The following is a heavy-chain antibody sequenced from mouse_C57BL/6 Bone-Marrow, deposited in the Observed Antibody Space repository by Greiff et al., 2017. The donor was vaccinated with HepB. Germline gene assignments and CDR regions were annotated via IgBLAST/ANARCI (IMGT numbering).Heavy chain of an antibody. CDR2: INPSTGGT. J-gene: IGHJ4*01. V-gene: IGHV1-42*01. CDR1: GYSFTGYY. Sequence: EVQLQQSGPELVKPGASVKISCKASGYSFTGYYMNWVKQSPEKSLEWIGEINPSTGGTTYNQKFKAKATLTVDKSSSTAYMQLKSLTSEDSAVYYCARSLRPYYYAMDYWGQVTSVTVSS. CDR3: ARSLRPYYYAMDY. D-gene: IGHD1-2*01.